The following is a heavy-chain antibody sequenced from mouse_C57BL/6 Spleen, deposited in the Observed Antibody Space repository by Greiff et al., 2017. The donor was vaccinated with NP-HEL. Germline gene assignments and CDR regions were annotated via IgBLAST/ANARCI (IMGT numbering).Heavy chain of an antibody. CDR3: ASNGPFAY. J-gene: IGHJ3*01. Sequence: EVMLVESGGGLVKPGGSLKLSCAASGFTFSDYGMHWVRQAPEKGLEWVAYISSGSSTIYYADTVKGRFTITRDNAKNTLFLQMTSLRSEDTAMYYCASNGPFAYWGQGTLVTVSA. V-gene: IGHV5-17*01. CDR1: GFTFSDYG. CDR2: ISSGSSTI.